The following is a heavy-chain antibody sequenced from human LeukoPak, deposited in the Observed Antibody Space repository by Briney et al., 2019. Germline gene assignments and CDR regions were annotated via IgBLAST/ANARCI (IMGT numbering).Heavy chain of an antibody. Sequence: ASVKVSCKASGGTFSSYAISWVRQAPGQGLEWMGGIIPIFGTANYAQKFQGRVTITADESTSTAYMELSSLRSEDTAVYYCARDQGYCSSISCYGAMDVWGKGTTVTVSS. J-gene: IGHJ6*04. CDR2: IIPIFGTA. D-gene: IGHD2-2*01. CDR3: ARDQGYCSSISCYGAMDV. V-gene: IGHV1-69*13. CDR1: GGTFSSYA.